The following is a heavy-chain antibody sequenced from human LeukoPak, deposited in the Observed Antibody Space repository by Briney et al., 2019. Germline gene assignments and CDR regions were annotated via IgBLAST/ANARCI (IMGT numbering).Heavy chain of an antibody. D-gene: IGHD1-1*01. V-gene: IGHV3-53*01. J-gene: IGHJ4*02. CDR2: IYSGGST. CDR1: GFTVSSDY. Sequence: GGSLRLSCAASGFTVSSDYMTWVRQAPGKGLEWVSVIYSGGSTYYADSVKGRFTISRDNSKNTLYLQMNSLRAEDAAVYYCARDLGREFDYWGQGTLVTVSS. CDR3: ARDLGREFDY.